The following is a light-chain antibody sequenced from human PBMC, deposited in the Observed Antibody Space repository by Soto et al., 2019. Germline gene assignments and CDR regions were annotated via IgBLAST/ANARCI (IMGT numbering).Light chain of an antibody. CDR2: KAS. J-gene: IGKJ1*01. CDR3: QQHISYPRM. V-gene: IGKV1-5*03. CDR1: QSLSTA. Sequence: DIQMTQSPSTLSASVGDRVIITCRASQSLSTALVWYQQKPGKAPKLLIYKASSLESGVPFRFSGSGSGTEFTLTISSLQPEDFATYYCQQHISYPRMFGQGTKVEVK.